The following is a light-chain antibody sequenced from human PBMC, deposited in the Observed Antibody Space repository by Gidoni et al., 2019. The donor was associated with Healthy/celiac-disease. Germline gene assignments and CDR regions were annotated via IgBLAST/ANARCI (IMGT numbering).Light chain of an antibody. J-gene: IGKJ1*01. Sequence: DIVMTQSPDSLAVSLGERATINCKSSQSVLYSSNNKNYLAWYQQKPGQPPKLLIYWASTRESGVPDRFSGSGSGTDFTLTISSLQAEDVAVYYCQQYYSTPLVLFGQGTKVEIK. CDR3: QQYYSTPLVL. CDR2: WAS. V-gene: IGKV4-1*01. CDR1: QSVLYSSNNKNY.